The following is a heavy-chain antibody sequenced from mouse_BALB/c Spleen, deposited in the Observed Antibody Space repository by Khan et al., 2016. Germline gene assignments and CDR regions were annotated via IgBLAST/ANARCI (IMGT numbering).Heavy chain of an antibody. CDR2: ISYSGST. CDR3: ASAPPRWYFDV. V-gene: IGHV3-2*02. CDR1: GYSITSDYA. J-gene: IGHJ1*01. Sequence: EVKLLESGPGLVKPSQSLSLTCTVTGYSITSDYAWNWIRQFPGNKLEWMGYISYSGSTSYNPSLKSRISITRDTSKNQFFLQLNSVTTEDPAAYCCASAPPRWYFDVWGAGTTVTVSS.